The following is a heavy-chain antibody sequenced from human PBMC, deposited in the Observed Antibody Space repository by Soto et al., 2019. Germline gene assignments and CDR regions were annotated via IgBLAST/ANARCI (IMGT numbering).Heavy chain of an antibody. CDR1: GFTFSSYG. V-gene: IGHV3-33*01. Sequence: GGSLRLSCAASGFTFSSYGMHWVRQAPGKGLEWEAVIWYDGSNKYYADSVKGRFTISRDNSKNTLYLQMNSLRAEDTAVYYCARGKMFTYYYDSSGYNTFSEYFQHWGQGTLVTVSS. D-gene: IGHD3-22*01. CDR3: ARGKMFTYYYDSSGYNTFSEYFQH. J-gene: IGHJ1*01. CDR2: IWYDGSNK.